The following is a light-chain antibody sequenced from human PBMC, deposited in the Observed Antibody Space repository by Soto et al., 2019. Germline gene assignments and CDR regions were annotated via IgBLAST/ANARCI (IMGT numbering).Light chain of an antibody. Sequence: QSVRTQPASVSGSPGQSITISCTGTSSDVGGYKFVSWYQQHPGKAPKLMTYDVSNRPSGVSNRFSGSKSDDTASLTISGLQAEDEADYYCCSYTRSNIYVLGTGTKVTVL. J-gene: IGLJ1*01. CDR1: SSDVGGYKF. CDR3: CSYTRSNIYV. CDR2: DVS. V-gene: IGLV2-14*01.